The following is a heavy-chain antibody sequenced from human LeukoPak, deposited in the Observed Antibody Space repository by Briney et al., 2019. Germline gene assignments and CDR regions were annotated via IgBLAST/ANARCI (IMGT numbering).Heavy chain of an antibody. CDR3: ARVEDPRYCTNGVCSDAFDI. Sequence: GASVKVSCKASGYTFTSYGISWVRQAPGQGLEWMGWISAYNGNTNYAQKRQGRVTMTTDTSTSTAYMELRSLRSDDTAVYYCARVEDPRYCTNGVCSDAFDIWGQGTMVTVSS. CDR2: ISAYNGNT. V-gene: IGHV1-18*01. J-gene: IGHJ3*02. D-gene: IGHD2-8*01. CDR1: GYTFTSYG.